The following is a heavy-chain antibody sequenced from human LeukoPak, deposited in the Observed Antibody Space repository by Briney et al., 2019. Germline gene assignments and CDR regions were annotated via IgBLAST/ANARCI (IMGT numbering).Heavy chain of an antibody. Sequence: SETLSLTCTVSGGSISSYYWSWIRQPPGKGLEWIGYFYYSGSSNYNPSLKSRVTISVDTSKNQFSLKLSSVTAADTAVYYCARDHKIFGQQLMYNWFDPWGQGTLVTVSS. CDR1: GGSISSYY. J-gene: IGHJ5*02. CDR2: FYYSGSS. D-gene: IGHD6-13*01. V-gene: IGHV4-59*01. CDR3: ARDHKIFGQQLMYNWFDP.